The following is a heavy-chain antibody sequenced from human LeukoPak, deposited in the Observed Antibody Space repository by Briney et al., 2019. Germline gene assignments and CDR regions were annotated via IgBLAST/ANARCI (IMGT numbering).Heavy chain of an antibody. CDR1: GGSISSGGYY. V-gene: IGHV4-31*03. Sequence: SETLSLTCTVSGGSISSGGYYWSWLRQHPGKGLEWIGYIYYSGSTYYNPSLKSRVTISVDTSKNQFSLKLSSVTAADTAVYYCARLGSGSYYNVRDYYYYGMDVWGQGTTVTVSS. CDR3: ARLGSGSYYNVRDYYYYGMDV. D-gene: IGHD3-10*01. CDR2: IYYSGST. J-gene: IGHJ6*02.